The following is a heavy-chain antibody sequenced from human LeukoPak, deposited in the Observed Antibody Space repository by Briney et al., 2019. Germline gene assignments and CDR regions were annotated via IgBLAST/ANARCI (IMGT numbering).Heavy chain of an antibody. J-gene: IGHJ4*02. CDR1: GFTFSSYS. V-gene: IGHV3-48*01. Sequence: GGSLRLSCAASGFTFSSYSMNWVRQAPGKGLEWVSYISSSSTIYYADSVKGRFTISRDNAKNSLYLQMNSLRAEDAAVYYCARRLRELYYFDYWGQGTLVTVSS. D-gene: IGHD1-26*01. CDR3: ARRLRELYYFDY. CDR2: ISSSSTI.